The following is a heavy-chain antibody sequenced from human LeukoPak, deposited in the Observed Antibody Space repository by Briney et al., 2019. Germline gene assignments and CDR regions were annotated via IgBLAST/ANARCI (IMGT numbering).Heavy chain of an antibody. CDR2: IYYSGST. Sequence: SETLSLTCTVSGGSISSYYWSWIRQPPGKGLEWIGYIYYSGSTYYNPSLKSRVTISVDTSKNQFSLKLSSVTAADTAVYYCARSITLSDAFNIWGQGTMVTVSS. V-gene: IGHV4-59*01. CDR1: GGSISSYY. CDR3: ARSITLSDAFNI. D-gene: IGHD3-10*02. J-gene: IGHJ3*02.